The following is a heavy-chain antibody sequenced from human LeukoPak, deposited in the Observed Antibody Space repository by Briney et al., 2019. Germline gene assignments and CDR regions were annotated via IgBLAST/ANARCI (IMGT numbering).Heavy chain of an antibody. Sequence: SQTLSLTCAISGDSVSSKSAAWNWIRQSPSRGLEWLGRTYYRSKWYSDYAESVRSRILINPDTSKNQFSLQLNSVTPEDTAVYYCATSGYYREWFDSWGQGTLVTVSS. CDR1: GDSVSSKSAA. V-gene: IGHV6-1*01. CDR2: TYYRSKWYS. J-gene: IGHJ5*01. CDR3: ATSGYYREWFDS. D-gene: IGHD3-22*01.